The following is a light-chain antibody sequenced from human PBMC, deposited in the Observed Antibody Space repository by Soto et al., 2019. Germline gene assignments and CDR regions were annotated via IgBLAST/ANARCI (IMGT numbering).Light chain of an antibody. J-gene: IGKJ4*02. Sequence: DIQITQSPSSLSASVGDRVTITCQASQSISNYLNWYQQKPGKAPKLLIYATSSLQSGVPSRFSGSGSGTDFTLTISSLQPEDFATYYCQQNDYSLWTFGGGTKVDIK. CDR3: QQNDYSLWT. CDR1: QSISNY. V-gene: IGKV1-39*01. CDR2: ATS.